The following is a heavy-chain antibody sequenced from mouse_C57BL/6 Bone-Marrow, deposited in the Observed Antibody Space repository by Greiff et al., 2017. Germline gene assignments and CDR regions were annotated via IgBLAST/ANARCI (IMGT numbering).Heavy chain of an antibody. J-gene: IGHJ3*01. CDR1: GYTFTSYW. CDR2: IDPSDSET. V-gene: IGHV1-52*01. CDR3: APTAQATAWFAY. Sequence: QVQLKEPGAELVRPGSSVKLSCKASGYTFTSYWMHWVKQRPIQGLEWIGNIDPSDSETHYNQKFKDKATLTVDKSSSTAYMQLSSLTSEDSAVYYCAPTAQATAWFAYWGQGTLVTVSA. D-gene: IGHD3-2*02.